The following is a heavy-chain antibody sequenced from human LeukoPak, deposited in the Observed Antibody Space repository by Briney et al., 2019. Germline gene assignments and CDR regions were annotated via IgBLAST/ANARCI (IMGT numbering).Heavy chain of an antibody. CDR3: ARGGAFFDL. CDR1: GGSFSSYY. V-gene: IGHV4-34*01. CDR2: INHSGST. Sequence: PSETLSLTCAVYGGSFSSYYWSWIRQPPGKGLEWIGEINHSGSTIYNPSLKSRVTISVDTSKNQFSLKLSSVTAADTAVYDCARGGAFFDLWGRGTLVTVSS. J-gene: IGHJ2*01. D-gene: IGHD3-10*01.